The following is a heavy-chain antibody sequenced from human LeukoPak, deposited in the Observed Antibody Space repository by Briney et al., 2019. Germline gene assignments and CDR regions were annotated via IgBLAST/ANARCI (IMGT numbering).Heavy chain of an antibody. J-gene: IGHJ6*03. CDR3: ARSPRKTTWSNYYYYYMDV. D-gene: IGHD4-17*01. Sequence: GGSLRLSCAASGFTFDDYAMSWVRQTPGRGLEWVSGTNWDGGRTGYADSVKGRFTISRDNAKNSLYLQMNSLRVEDTAMYYCARSPRKTTWSNYYYYYMDVWGKGTTVTISS. V-gene: IGHV3-20*04. CDR2: TNWDGGRT. CDR1: GFTFDDYA.